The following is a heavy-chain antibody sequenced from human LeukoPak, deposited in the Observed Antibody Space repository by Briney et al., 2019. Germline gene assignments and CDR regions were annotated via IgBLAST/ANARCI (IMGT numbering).Heavy chain of an antibody. CDR2: IYYSGST. CDR1: GGSISSYY. V-gene: IGHV4-59*01. J-gene: IGHJ4*02. CDR3: ARRTGRLRGYDY. D-gene: IGHD3-10*01. Sequence: SETLSLTCTGSGGSISSYYWCWLKQPQGKGLEWIGYIYYSGSTNYNPSLKSRVTISVETSKNQFSLKLSSVTAADTAVYYCARRTGRLRGYDYWGQGTLVTVSS.